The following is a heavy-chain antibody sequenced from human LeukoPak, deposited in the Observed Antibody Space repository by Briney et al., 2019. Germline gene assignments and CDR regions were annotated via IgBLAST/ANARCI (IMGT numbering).Heavy chain of an antibody. CDR1: GFTFSSYW. D-gene: IGHD1-14*01. J-gene: IGHJ4*02. CDR2: IKQDGSEK. Sequence: GGSLRLSCAASGFTFSSYWMSWVRQAPGKGLEWVANIKQDGSEKYYVDSVQGRFTISRDNSKNTLSLQMSSLRADDTAVYYCARSRDRKTGADSWGQGTLVTVSS. V-gene: IGHV3-7*01. CDR3: ARSRDRKTGADS.